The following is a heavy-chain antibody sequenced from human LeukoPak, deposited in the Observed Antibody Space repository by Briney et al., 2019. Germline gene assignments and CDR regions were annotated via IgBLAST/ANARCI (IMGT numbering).Heavy chain of an antibody. CDR2: ITPNSGDT. CDR3: ARDISWREDSRGSFDY. V-gene: IGHV1-2*02. J-gene: IGHJ4*02. Sequence: GASVTVSCKTSAYTFTGYYIHWLRQAPGQGLEWMGWITPNSGDTNYALKFQGRVTMTRDTSISTACMELSRLRSDDTALYYCARDISWREDSRGSFDYWGQGTLVTVSS. D-gene: IGHD3-22*01. CDR1: AYTFTGYY.